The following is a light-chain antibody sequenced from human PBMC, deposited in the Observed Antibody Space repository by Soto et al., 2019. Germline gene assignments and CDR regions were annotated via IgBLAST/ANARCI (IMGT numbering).Light chain of an antibody. CDR2: DAS. V-gene: IGKV1-5*01. CDR3: QQYNSYST. J-gene: IGKJ1*01. Sequence: DIQMTQCPSSLSAAVGDRFTITCRERQNISSYLNWYQQNQGKAPKLLIYDASSLESGVPSRFSGSGSGTEFTLTISSLQPDDFATYYCQQYNSYSTFGQGTKVDIK. CDR1: QNISSY.